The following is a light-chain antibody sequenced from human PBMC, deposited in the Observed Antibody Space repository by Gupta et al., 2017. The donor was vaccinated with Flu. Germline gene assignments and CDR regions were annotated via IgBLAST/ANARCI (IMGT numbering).Light chain of an antibody. V-gene: IGLV2-11*01. Sequence: QSAPTQPRAAAGAPGQSVTISCTGSSNDGGGSNRVSWYQQRPGKAPKLLLYDVTERPSGVPDRFAGSKSGNTASLTISGLQADDEADYYCSSYARGVTYVFGTGTTVTVI. CDR2: DVT. J-gene: IGLJ1*01. CDR3: SSYARGVTYV. CDR1: SNDGGGSNR.